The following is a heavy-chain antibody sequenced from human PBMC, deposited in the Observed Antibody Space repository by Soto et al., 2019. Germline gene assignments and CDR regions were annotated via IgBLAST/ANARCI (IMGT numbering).Heavy chain of an antibody. V-gene: IGHV4-59*01. CDR3: ARAPGPVDAFDI. Sequence: SETLSLTCTVSGGSISTDYWSWIRQSPGEGLEWIGYIYYSGSTNYNPSLKSRVTISIDTSKNQSSLKLTSVTAADTAVYYCARAPGPVDAFDIWGQGTMVTVSS. CDR1: GGSISTDY. CDR2: IYYSGST. J-gene: IGHJ3*02. D-gene: IGHD3-10*01.